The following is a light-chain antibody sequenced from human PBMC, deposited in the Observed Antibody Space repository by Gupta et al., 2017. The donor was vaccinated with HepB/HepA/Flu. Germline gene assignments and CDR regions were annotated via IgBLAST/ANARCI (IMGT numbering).Light chain of an antibody. V-gene: IGKV4-1*01. CDR3: QQYYATPPWT. CDR1: QSTLDSSNNKSY. Sequence: DIVMTQSPDPLSVSLGEGATDHCKSSQSTLDSSNNKSYLAGYQLKPGQPPKLLIYWASTRESGVPDRFSGSGSGTDFTLTISNLQAEDVAVYYCQQYYATPPWTFGQGTKVETK. J-gene: IGKJ1*01. CDR2: WAS.